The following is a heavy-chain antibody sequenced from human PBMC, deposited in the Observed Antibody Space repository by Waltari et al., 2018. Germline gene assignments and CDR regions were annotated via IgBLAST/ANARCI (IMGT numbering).Heavy chain of an antibody. CDR1: GFTFSSYA. D-gene: IGHD6-6*01. CDR3: AKQQRRIIAASPDY. J-gene: IGHJ4*02. CDR2: IYSGGST. Sequence: EVQLLESGGGVVQPGGSLRLSCAASGFTFSSYAMSWVRQAPGKGLGWVSVIYSGGSTYYADSVKGLFTISIDNSKNTLYLQINSLRAEDTAVYYCAKQQRRIIAASPDYWGQGTLVTVSS. V-gene: IGHV3-23*03.